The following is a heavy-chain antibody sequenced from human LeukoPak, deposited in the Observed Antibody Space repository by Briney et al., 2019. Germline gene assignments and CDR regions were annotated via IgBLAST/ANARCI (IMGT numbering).Heavy chain of an antibody. CDR2: IYYSGST. D-gene: IGHD5-18*01. CDR1: GGSISSYY. V-gene: IGHV4-59*08. Sequence: SETLSLTCTVSGGSISSYYCNWIRQPPGKGLEWIGYIYYSGSTNYNPSLKSRVSISVDMSKNQFSLMLNSVTAADTAIYYCARGYGYFDYWGQGTLVTVSS. J-gene: IGHJ4*02. CDR3: ARGYGYFDY.